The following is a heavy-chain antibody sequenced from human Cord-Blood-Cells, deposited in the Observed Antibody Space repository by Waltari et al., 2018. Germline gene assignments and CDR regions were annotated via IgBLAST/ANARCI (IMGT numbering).Heavy chain of an antibody. V-gene: IGHV1-69*01. Sequence: QVQLVQSGDEVKKPGFSVKVSCKSSGGTFRSYAIRWVRQDAGQGLEWKGGIIPILGTANYAQKFQGRVTITADESTSTAYMELSSLRSEDTAMYYCARIYCSSTSCYRNWFDPWGQGTLVTVSS. J-gene: IGHJ5*02. D-gene: IGHD2-2*02. CDR3: ARIYCSSTSCYRNWFDP. CDR1: GGTFRSYA. CDR2: IIPILGTA.